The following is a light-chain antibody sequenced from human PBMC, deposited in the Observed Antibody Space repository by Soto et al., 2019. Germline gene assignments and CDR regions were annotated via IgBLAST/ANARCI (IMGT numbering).Light chain of an antibody. Sequence: EIVLTQSPATLSLSPGERATLSCRASQSVSSYLAWYQQKPGQAPRLLIYDASNRATGIPDRFSGSGSGTDFTLEISRVETDDVGIYYCMQSTQLPPTFGQGKRLEI. CDR3: MQSTQLPPT. V-gene: IGKV3-11*01. CDR2: DAS. J-gene: IGKJ5*01. CDR1: QSVSSY.